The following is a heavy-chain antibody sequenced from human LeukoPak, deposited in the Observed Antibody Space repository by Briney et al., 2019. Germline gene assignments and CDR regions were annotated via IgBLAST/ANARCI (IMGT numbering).Heavy chain of an antibody. V-gene: IGHV4-61*02. D-gene: IGHD1-14*01. Sequence: SETLSLTCTVSGGSISSGSYSWSWIRQPAGKGLEWIGRIYTSGSTNYNPSLKSRVTISVDTSKNQFSLKLSSVTAADTAVYYCARARTTHFDYWGQGTLVTVSS. CDR2: IYTSGST. J-gene: IGHJ4*02. CDR3: ARARTTHFDY. CDR1: GGSISSGSYS.